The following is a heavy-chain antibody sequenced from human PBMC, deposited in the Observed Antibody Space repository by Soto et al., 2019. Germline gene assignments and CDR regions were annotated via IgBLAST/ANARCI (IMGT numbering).Heavy chain of an antibody. CDR2: IYYSGST. CDR3: ARLERGSKCFDY. Sequence: QLQLQESGPGLVKPSETLSLTCTVSGDSISSSSYYWGWIRQPPGKGLEWIGNIYYSGSTYYNPSLKSRVTISVDTSKNQFSLKLSSVTAAETAVYYCARLERGSKCFDYWGQGTLVTVSS. V-gene: IGHV4-39*01. D-gene: IGHD3-16*01. CDR1: GDSISSSSYY. J-gene: IGHJ4*02.